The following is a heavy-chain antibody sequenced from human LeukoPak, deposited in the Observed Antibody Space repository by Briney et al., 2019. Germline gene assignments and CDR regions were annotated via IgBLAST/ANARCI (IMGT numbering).Heavy chain of an antibody. CDR2: IRNKGHGGTT. Sequence: GGSLRLSCTGSGLTFGDYAMSWFRQAPGKGLEWVGFIRNKGHGGTTKYAASVKGRFTISRDDSKSIAYLQMNSLETEDTAVYYCTRRRGYSGTYYDAFDIWGQGTMVTVSS. CDR3: TRRRGYSGTYYDAFDI. J-gene: IGHJ3*02. V-gene: IGHV3-49*03. CDR1: GLTFGDYA. D-gene: IGHD1-26*01.